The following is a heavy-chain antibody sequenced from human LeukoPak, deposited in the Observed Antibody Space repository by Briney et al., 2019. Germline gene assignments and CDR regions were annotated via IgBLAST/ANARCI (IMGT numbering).Heavy chain of an antibody. Sequence: GGSLRLSCAASGFTFSNYAMSWVRQAPGKGLEWVSVIGNSGGSTYYADSVKGRFSISRDNSKNTLYLQMNSLRAEDTAVYYCARDQRIWSGGYYGMDVWGQGTTVTVSS. CDR1: GFTFSNYA. D-gene: IGHD3-3*01. CDR3: ARDQRIWSGGYYGMDV. CDR2: IGNSGGST. V-gene: IGHV3-23*01. J-gene: IGHJ6*02.